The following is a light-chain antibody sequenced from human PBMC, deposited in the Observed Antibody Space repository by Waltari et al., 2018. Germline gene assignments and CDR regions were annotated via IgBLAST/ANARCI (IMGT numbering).Light chain of an antibody. Sequence: CRASHTINNNFLVWYQQKPGQAPRLLIHGASSRATGFPDRFSGSGSGTDFTLTISRLEPEDVAVYYCQQYDGSILTFGGGTKVEI. CDR3: QQYDGSILT. CDR1: HTINNNF. V-gene: IGKV3-20*01. CDR2: GAS. J-gene: IGKJ4*01.